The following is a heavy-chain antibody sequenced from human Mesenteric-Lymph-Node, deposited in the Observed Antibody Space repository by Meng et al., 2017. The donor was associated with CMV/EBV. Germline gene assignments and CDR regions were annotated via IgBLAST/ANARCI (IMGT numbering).Heavy chain of an antibody. CDR1: GYTLTSDE. Sequence: SGKGDGYTLTSDEGHWVRQARGEGIEWMGIIRSTDDNTGNAQKFKNRVTMTRETSTSTVHMELSNLGSEDTAVDYCAREYDRTYYFDYWGQGILVTVSS. D-gene: IGHD3-3*01. CDR2: IRSTDDNT. V-gene: IGHV1-46*01. CDR3: AREYDRTYYFDY. J-gene: IGHJ4*02.